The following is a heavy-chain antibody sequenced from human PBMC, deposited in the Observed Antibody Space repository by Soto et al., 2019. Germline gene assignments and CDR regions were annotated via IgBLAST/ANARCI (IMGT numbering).Heavy chain of an antibody. J-gene: IGHJ6*02. V-gene: IGHV1-69*01. D-gene: IGHD2-15*01. CDR3: ASSLVAATDEHYDYYYGMDV. CDR1: GGTCSSYA. CDR2: LIPIFGTA. Sequence: QVQLVQSGAEVKKPGASVTVSCKASGGTCSSYAISWVRQAPGQWREWMGGLIPIFGTANYAQKFQSRVRITADESTSTAYMELSILRSEDTAVYYCASSLVAATDEHYDYYYGMDVWGQGTTVTVSS.